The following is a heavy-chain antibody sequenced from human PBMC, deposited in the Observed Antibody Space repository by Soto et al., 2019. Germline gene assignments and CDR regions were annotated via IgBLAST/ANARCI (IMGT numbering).Heavy chain of an antibody. CDR3: VRDLNGSGDY. CDR1: GGSTTSDY. Sequence: SEPLSLTCTVSGGSTTSDYWSWIRQPPGKGLEWLGYIFHSLGAKYNPSLGSRGTISLDTSKNQLSLSLRSVTAADTAMYFCVRDLNGSGDYWGQGTLVTVSS. J-gene: IGHJ4*02. D-gene: IGHD3-10*01. CDR2: IFHSLGA. V-gene: IGHV4-59*01.